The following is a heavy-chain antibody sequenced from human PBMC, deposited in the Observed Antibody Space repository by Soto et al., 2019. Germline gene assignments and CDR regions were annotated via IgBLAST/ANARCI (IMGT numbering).Heavy chain of an antibody. CDR1: GGSISNYY. D-gene: IGHD1-1*01. J-gene: IGHJ4*02. CDR3: ARETYSINWNHYFDY. CDR2: IYNSGST. Sequence: SETLSLTCTVSGGSISNYYWSWIRQPPGKGLEWIGYIYNSGSTNYNPSLKSRVTISVDTSKNQFSLKLSSVTAADAAVYYCARETYSINWNHYFDYWGQGTLVTVSS. V-gene: IGHV4-59*01.